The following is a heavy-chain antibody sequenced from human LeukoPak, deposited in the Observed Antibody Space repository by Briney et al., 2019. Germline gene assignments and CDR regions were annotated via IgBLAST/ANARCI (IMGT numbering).Heavy chain of an antibody. Sequence: GRSLRLSCAASGFTFSSYGMHWVRQAPGKGLKWVAVISYDGSNKYYADSVKGRFTISRDNSKNTLYLQMNSLRAEDTAVYYCAKDSSYGDFGYWGQGTLVTVSS. D-gene: IGHD4-17*01. CDR3: AKDSSYGDFGY. V-gene: IGHV3-30*18. J-gene: IGHJ4*02. CDR1: GFTFSSYG. CDR2: ISYDGSNK.